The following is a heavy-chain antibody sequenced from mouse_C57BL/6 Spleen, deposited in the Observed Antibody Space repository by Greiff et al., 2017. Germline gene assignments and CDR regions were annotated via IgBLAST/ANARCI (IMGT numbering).Heavy chain of an antibody. V-gene: IGHV5-17*01. J-gene: IGHJ4*01. D-gene: IGHD6-5*01. CDR3: ARSYVYAMDY. CDR2: ISSGSSTI. Sequence: EVNLVESGGGLVKPGGSLKLSCAASGFTFSDYGMHWVRQAPEKGLEWVAYISSGSSTIYYADTVKGRFTISRDNAKNTLFLQMTSLRSEDTAMYYCARSYVYAMDYWGQGTSVTVSS. CDR1: GFTFSDYG.